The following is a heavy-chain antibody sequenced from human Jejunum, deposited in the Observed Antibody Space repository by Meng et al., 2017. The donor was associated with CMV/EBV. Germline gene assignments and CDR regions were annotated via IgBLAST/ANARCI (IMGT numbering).Heavy chain of an antibody. CDR3: ARVGDAVEDGVWAFDY. CDR1: GFPFSRNA. Sequence: SGFPFSRNAMHWVRQAPGKGLEWVAVVSFDGSNKFYADSVKGRFIISRDNSKSTLYLQMSSLTAEDTALYFCARVGDAVEDGVWAFDYWGQGTLVTVSS. D-gene: IGHD1-26*01. J-gene: IGHJ4*02. V-gene: IGHV3-30*04. CDR2: VSFDGSNK.